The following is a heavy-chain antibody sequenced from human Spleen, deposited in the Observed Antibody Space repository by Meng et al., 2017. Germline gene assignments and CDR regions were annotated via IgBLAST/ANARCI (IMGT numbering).Heavy chain of an antibody. V-gene: IGHV3-11*01. CDR1: GSGFTFNDDY. CDR2: ISYSSNMI. CDR3: ARVRGVGSFAYVAY. Sequence: GGSLRLSCAASGSGFTFNDDYMSWIRQAPGKGLEWIAYISYSSNMIYYVDSVRGRFTISRDNALNSLYLQMDSLRGEDTAVYYCARVRGVGSFAYVAYWGQGTLVTVSS. D-gene: IGHD3-16*01. J-gene: IGHJ4*01.